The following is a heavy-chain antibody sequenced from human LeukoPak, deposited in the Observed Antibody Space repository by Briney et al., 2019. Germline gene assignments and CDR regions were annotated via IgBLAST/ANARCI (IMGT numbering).Heavy chain of an antibody. V-gene: IGHV1-46*01. CDR1: GYTFTSYY. CDR3: AREKDTAMQQGAFDI. J-gene: IGHJ3*02. CDR2: INPGAGST. D-gene: IGHD5-18*01. Sequence: ASVKVSSKASGYTFTSYYMHWVRQAPGQGLEWMGIINPGAGSTHYAQKFQGRMTMTRDTSTSIFYMELSSLRSEDTAVYHCAREKDTAMQQGAFDIWGQGTMVTVSS.